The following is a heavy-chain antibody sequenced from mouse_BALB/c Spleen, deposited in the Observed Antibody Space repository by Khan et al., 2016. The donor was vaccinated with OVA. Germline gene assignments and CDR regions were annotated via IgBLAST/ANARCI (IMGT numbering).Heavy chain of an antibody. V-gene: IGHV3-1*02. Sequence: EVQLQESGPDLVKPSQSPSLTCTVTGYSITSGYSWHWIRQFPGNKLEWMVYIHYSGSISYNPSLRSRISITRDTSKNQFFLQLNSVTTEDPATYYCARSLPMAMDYWGQGTSVTVSS. CDR1: GYSITSGYS. CDR3: ARSLPMAMDY. CDR2: IHYSGSI. J-gene: IGHJ4*01.